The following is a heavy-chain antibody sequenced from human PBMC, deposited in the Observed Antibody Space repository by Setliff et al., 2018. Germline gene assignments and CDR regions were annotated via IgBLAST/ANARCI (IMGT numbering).Heavy chain of an antibody. CDR3: AKSRGQWSFDY. Sequence: GGSLRLSCAASGFTLSSYAMTWVRRAPGKGLEWVSGIRSGGGNTYYADSVKGRFTISRDNSKNTLYLQMNSLRAEDTDVYYCAKSRGQWSFDYWGQGTLVTVSS. J-gene: IGHJ4*02. CDR1: GFTLSSYA. D-gene: IGHD6-19*01. V-gene: IGHV3-23*01. CDR2: IRSGGGNT.